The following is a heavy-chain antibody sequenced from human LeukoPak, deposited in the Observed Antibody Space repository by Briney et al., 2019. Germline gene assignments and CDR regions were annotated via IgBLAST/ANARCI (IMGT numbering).Heavy chain of an antibody. Sequence: GGSLRLSRAASGFTFSSYGMHWVRQAPGKELAWVAFIRYDGSNKYYADSVKGRFTISRDNSKNTLYLQMNSLRAEDTAVYYCAKDLPALPPDYYDSSGMHHWGQGTLVTVSS. D-gene: IGHD3-22*01. J-gene: IGHJ4*02. CDR3: AKDLPALPPDYYDSSGMHH. CDR2: IRYDGSNK. CDR1: GFTFSSYG. V-gene: IGHV3-30*02.